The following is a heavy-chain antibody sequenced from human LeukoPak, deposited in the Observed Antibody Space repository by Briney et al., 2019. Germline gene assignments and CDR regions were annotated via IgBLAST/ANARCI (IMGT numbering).Heavy chain of an antibody. Sequence: GGSLRLSCAASGFTFGSYGMHWVRKAPGKGMEWVAFIRYDGSNKYYADSVKGRFTISRDNSKNTLYLQMKSLRAEDTAVYYCARLHYDVLTGPFDYWGQGTLVTVSS. CDR3: ARLHYDVLTGPFDY. J-gene: IGHJ4*02. CDR1: GFTFGSYG. CDR2: IRYDGSNK. D-gene: IGHD3-9*01. V-gene: IGHV3-30*02.